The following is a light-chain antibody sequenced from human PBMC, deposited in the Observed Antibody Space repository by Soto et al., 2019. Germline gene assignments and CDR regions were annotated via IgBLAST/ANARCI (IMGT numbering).Light chain of an antibody. CDR1: QSVSSK. J-gene: IGKJ5*01. CDR3: QQYSNWPPIT. Sequence: EMVMTQSPATLSVAPGEGATLSCRASQSVSSKLAWYQQKPGQAPRLLIYDTSTRATGIPARFSGSGSGTEFTLTISSLQSEDFAVYYCQQYSNWPPITVGQGTRLEIK. V-gene: IGKV3-15*01. CDR2: DTS.